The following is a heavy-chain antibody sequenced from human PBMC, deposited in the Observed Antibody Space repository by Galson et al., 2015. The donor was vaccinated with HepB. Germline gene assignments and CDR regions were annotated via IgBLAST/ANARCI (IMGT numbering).Heavy chain of an antibody. CDR3: ALASYPWNYYYSMDV. CDR1: GLTFRSYS. D-gene: IGHD1-26*01. CDR2: ISYDGSNK. J-gene: IGHJ6*02. V-gene: IGHV3-30*04. Sequence: SLRLSCAASGLTFRSYSFHWVRQAPGKGLEWVAVISYDGSNKYYADSVKGRFTISRDNSKHTLYLQMNNLRPDDTAVYYCALASYPWNYYYSMDVWGHGTTVIVSS.